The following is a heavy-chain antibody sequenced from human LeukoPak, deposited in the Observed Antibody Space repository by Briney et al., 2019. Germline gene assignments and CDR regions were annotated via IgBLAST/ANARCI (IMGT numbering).Heavy chain of an antibody. CDR3: AQQRGYGSGSLDY. CDR1: GFTFSESW. J-gene: IGHJ4*02. V-gene: IGHV3-7*01. D-gene: IGHD3-10*01. CDR2: IKQDGSEK. Sequence: GGSLRLSCVASGFTFSESWMTWVRQAPGKGLEWVANIKQDGSEKYYVDSVKGRFTISRDNAKNSLYLQMNSLRAEDTAVYYCAQQRGYGSGSLDYWGQGTLVTVSS.